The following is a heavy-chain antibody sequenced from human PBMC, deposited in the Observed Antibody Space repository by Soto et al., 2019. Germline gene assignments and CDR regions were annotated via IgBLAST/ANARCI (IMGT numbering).Heavy chain of an antibody. J-gene: IGHJ3*02. CDR3: ATGGDIVVVVAAPETGAFDI. CDR2: IKSKTDGGTT. CDR1: GFTFSNAW. D-gene: IGHD2-15*01. V-gene: IGHV3-15*01. Sequence: GGSLRLSCAASGFTFSNAWMSWVRQAPGKGLEWVGRIKSKTDGGTTDYAAPVKGRFTISRDDSKNTLYLQMNSLKTDDTAVYYGATGGDIVVVVAAPETGAFDIWGQGTMVTVSS.